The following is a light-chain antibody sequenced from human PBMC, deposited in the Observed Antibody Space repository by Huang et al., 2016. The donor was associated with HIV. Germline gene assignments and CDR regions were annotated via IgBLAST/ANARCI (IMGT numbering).Light chain of an antibody. CDR3: QQFNSYPFT. CDR1: QGGTNY. Sequence: IQLTQSPSSVSAFVGDRVAITCRASQGGTNYVAWYQPKAGKAPTLLIYAASTLERGVSSRFIGSGSGTEFTLAISSLQPEDSATYYCQQFNSYPFTFGGGTKVEIK. J-gene: IGKJ4*01. CDR2: AAS. V-gene: IGKV1-9*01.